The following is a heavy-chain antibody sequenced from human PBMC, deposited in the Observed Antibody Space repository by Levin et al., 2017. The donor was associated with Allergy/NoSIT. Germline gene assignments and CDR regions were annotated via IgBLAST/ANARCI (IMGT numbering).Heavy chain of an antibody. D-gene: IGHD6-13*01. CDR3: ARVIRQQLGSPFDY. V-gene: IGHV4-61*01. J-gene: IGHJ4*02. CDR1: GGSVSSGLYY. CDR2: IYYSGST. Sequence: PSETLSLTCTVSGGSVSSGLYYWIWIRQPPGKGLEWIGYIYYSGSTNYNPSLKSRVTIGVDTSKNQFSLKLRSGTAADTAVYYCARVIRQQLGSPFDYWGQGVLVTVSS.